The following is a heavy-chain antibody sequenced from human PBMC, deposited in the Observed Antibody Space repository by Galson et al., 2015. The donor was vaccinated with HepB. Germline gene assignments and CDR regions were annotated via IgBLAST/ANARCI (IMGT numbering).Heavy chain of an antibody. V-gene: IGHV3-11*01. Sequence: SLRLSCAASGFTFSDYYMSWIRQAPGKGLEWVSYISSSGSTIYYADSVKGRFTISRDNAKNSLYLQMNSLRAEGTAVYYCARDSGITMVRGLYYYYGMDVWGQGTTVTVSS. CDR1: GFTFSDYY. D-gene: IGHD3-10*01. CDR2: ISSSGSTI. CDR3: ARDSGITMVRGLYYYYGMDV. J-gene: IGHJ6*02.